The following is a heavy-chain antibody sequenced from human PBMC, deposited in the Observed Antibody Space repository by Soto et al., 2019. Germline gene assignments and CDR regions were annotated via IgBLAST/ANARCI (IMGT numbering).Heavy chain of an antibody. V-gene: IGHV1-46*01. Sequence: ASVKVSCKASGYTCTIYYMHWVLQSPGQGLEWMGIINPSGGSTSYAQKFQGRVTMTRDTSTSTVYMELSSLRSEDTAVYYCARDPNSSGGPFDPWGQGTLVTVSS. CDR3: ARDPNSSGGPFDP. CDR2: INPSGGST. CDR1: GYTCTIYY. J-gene: IGHJ5*02. D-gene: IGHD1-1*01.